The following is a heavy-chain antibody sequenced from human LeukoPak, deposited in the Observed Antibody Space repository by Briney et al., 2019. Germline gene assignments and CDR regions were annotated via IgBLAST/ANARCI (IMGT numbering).Heavy chain of an antibody. D-gene: IGHD3-16*01. CDR1: AGSFSGYY. Sequence: SETLSLTCAVYAGSFSGYYWSWIRQPPGKGLEWIGEINHSGSTNYNPSLKSRVTISVDTSKNQFSLKLSSVTAADTAVYYCARGRMYYGYTWGSYQTLHYFDYWGQGTLVTVSS. CDR3: ARGRMYYGYTWGSYQTLHYFDY. CDR2: INHSGST. J-gene: IGHJ4*02. V-gene: IGHV4-34*01.